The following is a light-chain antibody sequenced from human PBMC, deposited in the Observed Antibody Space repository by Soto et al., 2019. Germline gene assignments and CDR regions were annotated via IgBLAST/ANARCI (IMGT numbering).Light chain of an antibody. CDR1: QSVSNS. J-gene: IGKJ2*01. CDR2: DAS. Sequence: EIVLTQSPATLSLSPGERATLSCRASQSVSNSLTWFQQKPGQAPRLLIYDASNRATDIPARFSGSGSGTDFTLTISSLEPEDFVVYYCQQRRSWPRTFGQGTKLEIK. V-gene: IGKV3-11*01. CDR3: QQRRSWPRT.